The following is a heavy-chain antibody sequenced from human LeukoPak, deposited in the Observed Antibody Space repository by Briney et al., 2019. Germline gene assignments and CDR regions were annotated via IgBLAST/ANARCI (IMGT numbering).Heavy chain of an antibody. CDR3: AKSAVRGLPVLGN. Sequence: GGSLRLSCAGSGFTFSSYAMHWVRQAPGKGLEWVSVISYDGSNKYYADSVKGRFTISRDNSKNTLYLQINSLRPEDTAVYYCAKSAVRGLPVLGNWGQGTLVTVSS. CDR2: ISYDGSNK. J-gene: IGHJ4*02. CDR1: GFTFSSYA. D-gene: IGHD2-21*02. V-gene: IGHV3-30-3*02.